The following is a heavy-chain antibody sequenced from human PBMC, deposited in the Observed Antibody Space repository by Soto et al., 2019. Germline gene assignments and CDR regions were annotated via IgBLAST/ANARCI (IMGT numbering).Heavy chain of an antibody. CDR2: TNQDGSEK. CDR3: SGGVGDAF. Sequence: EVHLVESGGGLVQTGGSLRLSCAISESTVRRDWMNWVCQAPGKGLEWVAHTNQDGSEKYYVDSVKGRFTITRDNAKNTLYLQMNSLRVGETAMYYCSGGVGDAFWGQGTLVTVSS. J-gene: IGHJ4*02. D-gene: IGHD1-26*01. V-gene: IGHV3-7*04. CDR1: ESTVRRDW.